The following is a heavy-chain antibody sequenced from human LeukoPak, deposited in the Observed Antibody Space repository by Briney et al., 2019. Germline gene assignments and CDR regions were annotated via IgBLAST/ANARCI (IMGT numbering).Heavy chain of an antibody. Sequence: SETLSLTCTVSGGSISSYYWTWIRQPAGKGLEWIGRFYSTGSTNYNPSLKSRVTMSVDTSKNQFSLKLSSVTAADTAVYYYARGPGGTYFHSWGQGTLVTVSS. CDR1: GGSISSYY. CDR2: FYSTGST. CDR3: ARGPGGTYFHS. D-gene: IGHD1-26*01. J-gene: IGHJ4*02. V-gene: IGHV4-4*07.